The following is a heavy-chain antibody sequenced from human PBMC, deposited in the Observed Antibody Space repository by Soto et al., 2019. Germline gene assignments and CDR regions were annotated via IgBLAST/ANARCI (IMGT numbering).Heavy chain of an antibody. Sequence: PGGSLRLSCAASGFTFSSYSINWVRQAPGKGLEWVSSISSSSSYIYYADSVKGRFTISRDNAKNSLYLQMNSLRAEDTAVYYCARNTVTTYYYYYGMDVWGQGTTVTVSS. CDR2: ISSSSSYI. V-gene: IGHV3-21*01. CDR1: GFTFSSYS. D-gene: IGHD4-17*01. J-gene: IGHJ6*02. CDR3: ARNTVTTYYYYYGMDV.